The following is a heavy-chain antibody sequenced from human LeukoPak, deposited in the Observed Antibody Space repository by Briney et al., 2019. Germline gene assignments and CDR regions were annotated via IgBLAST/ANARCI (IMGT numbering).Heavy chain of an antibody. CDR1: GFTFNSYA. V-gene: IGHV3-23*01. CDR3: AKGTLRECTGTRCYPFDY. D-gene: IGHD2-2*01. Sequence: GGSLRLSCAASGFTFNSYAMNWVRQAPGKRREWGASMIDNSLNTYHADTSKGRFTISRDNSMNTVFLQMTSLRAEDTAVYHCAKGTLRECTGTRCYPFDYWGQGALVTVSS. CDR2: MIDNSLNT. J-gene: IGHJ4*02.